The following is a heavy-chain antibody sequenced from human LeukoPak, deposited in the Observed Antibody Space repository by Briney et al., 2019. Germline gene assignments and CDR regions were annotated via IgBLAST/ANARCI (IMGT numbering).Heavy chain of an antibody. V-gene: IGHV4-59*01. J-gene: IGHJ4*02. CDR3: ARAPRRVGATHFDY. Sequence: SETLSLTCTVSGGSIRSYYWSWTRQPPGKGLEWIGHIYYSGSTNYNPSLKSRVTISVDTSKNQFSLKLSSVTAADTAVYYCARAPRRVGATHFDYWGQGTLVTVSS. CDR1: GGSIRSYY. CDR2: IYYSGST. D-gene: IGHD1-26*01.